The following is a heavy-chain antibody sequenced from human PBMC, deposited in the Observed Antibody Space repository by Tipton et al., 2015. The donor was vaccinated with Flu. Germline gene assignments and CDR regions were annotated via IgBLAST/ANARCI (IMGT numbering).Heavy chain of an antibody. CDR3: ASLERDK. CDR1: GYIFIDYY. J-gene: IGHJ4*02. CDR2: LNPKNGGT. V-gene: IGHV1-2*02. Sequence: QVQLVQSGAEVKKPGASVKVSCKTSGYIFIDYYIHWVRQAPGQRPEWMGWLNPKNGGTNYAQNFQGRVTMTRDTSTSTAYMELSWLTSDDTAVYYCASLERDKWCQGTLVTVSS. D-gene: IGHD1-1*01.